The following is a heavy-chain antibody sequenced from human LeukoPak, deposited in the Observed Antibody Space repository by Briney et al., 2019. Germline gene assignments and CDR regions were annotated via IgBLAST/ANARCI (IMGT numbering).Heavy chain of an antibody. V-gene: IGHV4-34*01. Sequence: SETLSLTCAVYGGSFSGYYWSWIRQPPGKGLEWIGEINHSGSTNYNPSLKSRVTISVDTSKNQFSLKLSSVTAADTAVYYCASRPSYDSSSWYYFDYWGQGTLVTVSS. D-gene: IGHD6-13*01. J-gene: IGHJ4*02. CDR2: INHSGST. CDR1: GGSFSGYY. CDR3: ASRPSYDSSSWYYFDY.